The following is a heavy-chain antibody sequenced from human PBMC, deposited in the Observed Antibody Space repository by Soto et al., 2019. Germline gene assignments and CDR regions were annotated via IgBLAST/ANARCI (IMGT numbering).Heavy chain of an antibody. CDR1: GDSVSSNSAA. J-gene: IGHJ4*02. V-gene: IGHV6-1*01. CDR2: TYYRSKWYN. Sequence: SQTLSLTCAISGDSVSSNSAAWNWIRQSPSRGLEWLGRTYYRSKWYNDYAVSVKSRITINPDTSKNQFSLQLNSVTPEDTAVYYCARALHRSLRIAVAGTGYWGQGTLVTVSS. D-gene: IGHD6-19*01. CDR3: ARALHRSLRIAVAGTGY.